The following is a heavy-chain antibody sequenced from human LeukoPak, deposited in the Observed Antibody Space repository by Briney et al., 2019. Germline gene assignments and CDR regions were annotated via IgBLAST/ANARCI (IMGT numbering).Heavy chain of an antibody. D-gene: IGHD3-22*01. CDR2: IYYSGST. CDR3: ARRTMIVVVSGGPFDP. CDR1: GGSISSYY. J-gene: IGHJ5*02. Sequence: SETLSLTCTVSGGSISSYYWSWIRQPPGKGLEWIGYIYYSGSTNYNPSLKSRVTISVDTSKNQFSLKLSSVTAADTAVYYCARRTMIVVVSGGPFDPWGQGTLVTVSS. V-gene: IGHV4-59*12.